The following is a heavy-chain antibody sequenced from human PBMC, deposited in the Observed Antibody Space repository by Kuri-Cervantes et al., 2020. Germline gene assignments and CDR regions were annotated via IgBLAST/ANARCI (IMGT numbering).Heavy chain of an antibody. J-gene: IGHJ4*02. V-gene: IGHV3-30-3*01. Sequence: LSLTCAASGFTFSSYAMHWVRQAPGKGLEWVAVISYDGSNKYYADSVKGRFTISRDNSKNTLYLQMNSLRAEDTAVYYCARLWGRLGWWVTRTFDYWGQGTLVTVSS. CDR3: ARLWGRLGWWVTRTFDY. CDR1: GFTFSSYA. D-gene: IGHD2-15*01. CDR2: ISYDGSNK.